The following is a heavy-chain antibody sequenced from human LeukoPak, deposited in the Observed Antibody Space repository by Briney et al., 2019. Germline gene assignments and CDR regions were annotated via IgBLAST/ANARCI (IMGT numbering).Heavy chain of an antibody. CDR1: GFTFSRYW. D-gene: IGHD3-22*01. Sequence: GGSLRLSCATSGFTFSRYWMSWVRQAPGKGLEWVANIKEDGSEKYYVDSVKGRFTISRDNAKNSLFLQMNSLRTEDTAVYYCARDYSYYYDSTGTSQFGLFDLWGRGTLVTVSS. CDR2: IKEDGSEK. CDR3: ARDYSYYYDSTGTSQFGLFDL. V-gene: IGHV3-7*01. J-gene: IGHJ2*01.